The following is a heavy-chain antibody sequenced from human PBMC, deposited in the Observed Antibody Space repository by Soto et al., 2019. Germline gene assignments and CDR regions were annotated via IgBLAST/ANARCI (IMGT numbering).Heavy chain of an antibody. CDR1: GFTFSSYS. V-gene: IGHV3-21*01. Sequence: EVQLVESGGGLVKPGGSLRLSCAASGFTFSSYSMNWVRQAPGKGLEWVSSISSSSSYIYYADSVKGRFTISRDNAKNSLYLQMNSLRAEDTAVYYCARDHVLLWFGEAGAGGIDFWGQGTTVTVSS. D-gene: IGHD3-10*01. CDR2: ISSSSSYI. CDR3: ARDHVLLWFGEAGAGGIDF. J-gene: IGHJ6*02.